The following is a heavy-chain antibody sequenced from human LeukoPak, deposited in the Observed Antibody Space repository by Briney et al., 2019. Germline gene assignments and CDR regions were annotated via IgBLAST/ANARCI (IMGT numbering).Heavy chain of an antibody. D-gene: IGHD1-26*01. V-gene: IGHV4-34*01. CDR2: INHGGST. CDR1: GGSFSGYY. CDR3: ARYQGGPFDY. J-gene: IGHJ4*02. Sequence: PSETLSLTCAVYGGSFSGYYWSWIRQPPGKGLEWIGEINHGGSTNYNPSLKSRVTISVDTSKNQFSLKLSSVTAADTAVYYCARYQGGPFDYWGQGTLVTVSS.